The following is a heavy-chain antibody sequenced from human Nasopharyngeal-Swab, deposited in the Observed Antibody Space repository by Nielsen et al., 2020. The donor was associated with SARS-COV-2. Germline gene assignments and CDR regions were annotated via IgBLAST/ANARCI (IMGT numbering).Heavy chain of an antibody. J-gene: IGHJ4*02. CDR1: GFSITTYG. D-gene: IGHD1-14*01. Sequence: GGSLRLSCAASGFSITTYGMTWVRQAPGKGLEWVSSISELGSGIYYADSVRGRFSISRDTSENTVYLQMNTLRADDTALYFCTRGLTGHIVQWNPSPYWGQGTLVTVSS. V-gene: IGHV3-23*01. CDR3: TRGLTGHIVQWNPSPY. CDR2: ISELGSGI.